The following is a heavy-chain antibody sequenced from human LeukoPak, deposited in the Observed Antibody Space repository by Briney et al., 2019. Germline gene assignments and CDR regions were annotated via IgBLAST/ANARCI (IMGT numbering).Heavy chain of an antibody. CDR2: IYYSGST. CDR3: ARWGGLEIRYFDWLLYSDWFDP. D-gene: IGHD3-9*01. Sequence: PSETLSLTCTVSGGSISSYYWSWIRQPPGKGLEWIAYIYYSGSTNYNPSLKSRVTISVDTSKNQFSLKLSSVTAADTAVYYCARWGGLEIRYFDWLLYSDWFDPWGQGTLVTVSS. V-gene: IGHV4-59*01. CDR1: GGSISSYY. J-gene: IGHJ5*02.